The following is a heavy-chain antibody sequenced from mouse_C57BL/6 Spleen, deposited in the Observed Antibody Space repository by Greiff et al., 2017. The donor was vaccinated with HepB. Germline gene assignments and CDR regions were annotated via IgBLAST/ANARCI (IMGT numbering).Heavy chain of an antibody. CDR3: EREDYGSSCYFDY. V-gene: IGHV1-80*01. D-gene: IGHD1-1*01. J-gene: IGHJ2*01. CDR2: IYPGDGDT. Sequence: QVHVKQSGAELVKPGASVKISCKASGYAFSSYWMNWVKQRPGKGLEWIGQIYPGDGDTNYNGKFKGKATLNADKSSSTAYMQLSSRTSEDSAVYFREREDYGSSCYFDYWGQGTTLTVSS. CDR1: GYAFSSYW.